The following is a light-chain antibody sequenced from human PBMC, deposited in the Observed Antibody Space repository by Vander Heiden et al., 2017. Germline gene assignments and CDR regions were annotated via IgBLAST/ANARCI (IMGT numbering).Light chain of an antibody. CDR2: DVS. J-gene: IGLJ2*01. CDR1: SSDVGGYNY. CDR3: SSYTSSSPVV. Sequence: SALTQPASVSWSPGPSITISCTGTSSDVGGYNYVSWYQQHPGKAPKLMIYDVSNRPSGVSNRFSGSKSGNTASLTISGLQAEDEADYYCSSYTSSSPVVFGGGTKLTVL. V-gene: IGLV2-14*03.